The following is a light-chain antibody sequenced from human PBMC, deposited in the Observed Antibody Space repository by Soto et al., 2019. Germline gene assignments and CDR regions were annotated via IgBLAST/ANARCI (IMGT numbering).Light chain of an antibody. CDR1: QSLSSSS. CDR3: QQRSDWPLT. Sequence: EIVLTQSPGTLSLSPGERATLSCRASQSLSSSSIAWYQQKRGQAPRLLIHDASSRATGIPDRFSGSGSGTDFTLTISRLEPEDFAIYYCQQRSDWPLTLGGGTKVDIK. V-gene: IGKV3D-20*02. J-gene: IGKJ4*01. CDR2: DAS.